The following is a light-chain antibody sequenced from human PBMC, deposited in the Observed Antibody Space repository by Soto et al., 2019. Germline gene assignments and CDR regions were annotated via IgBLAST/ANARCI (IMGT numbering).Light chain of an antibody. CDR2: GAF. CDR1: QSISFN. CDR3: QQYGSSPRT. Sequence: EIVMTQSPAALSVSPGERVTLSCRASQSISFNLAWYQQKPGQAPRLLIYGAFKRATGIPDRFSGSGSGTDFTLTISRMEPEDFAVYCCQQYGSSPRTFGQGTKVDIK. V-gene: IGKV3-20*01. J-gene: IGKJ1*01.